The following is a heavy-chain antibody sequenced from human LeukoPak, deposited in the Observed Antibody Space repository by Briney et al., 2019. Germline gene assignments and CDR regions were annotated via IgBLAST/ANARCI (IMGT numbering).Heavy chain of an antibody. CDR3: ARGRTGYSSFDP. V-gene: IGHV4-39*07. J-gene: IGHJ5*02. D-gene: IGHD3/OR15-3a*01. Sequence: PSETLSLTCTVSGGSISSSSYYWGWIRQPPGKGLEWIGSIYYSGSTYYNPSLKSRVTISVDTSKNQFSLKLSSVTAADTAVYYCARGRTGYSSFDPWGQGTLVTVSS. CDR2: IYYSGST. CDR1: GGSISSSSYY.